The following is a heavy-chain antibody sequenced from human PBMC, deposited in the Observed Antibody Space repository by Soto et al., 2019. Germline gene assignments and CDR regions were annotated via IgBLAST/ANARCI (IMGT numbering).Heavy chain of an antibody. J-gene: IGHJ6*02. CDR2: MNPNSGNT. CDR3: ARGRYCSSTSCRYYYYYGMDV. D-gene: IGHD2-2*01. V-gene: IGHV1-8*01. Sequence: XSVKVSCKASEYTFTSYDIHLVRQATGQGLECMGWMNPNSGNTGYAQKFQGRVTMTRNTSISTAYMELSSLRSEDKAVYYCARGRYCSSTSCRYYYYYGMDVWGQGTTVTVSS. CDR1: EYTFTSYD.